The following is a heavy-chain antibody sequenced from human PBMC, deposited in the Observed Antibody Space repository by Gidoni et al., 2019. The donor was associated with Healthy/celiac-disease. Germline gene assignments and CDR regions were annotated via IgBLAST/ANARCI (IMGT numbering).Heavy chain of an antibody. J-gene: IGHJ6*02. CDR1: GFTFDDYA. CDR2: ISWNSGSI. D-gene: IGHD3-22*01. Sequence: EVQLVESGGVLVQPGRSLRLSCAASGFTFDDYAMHWVRQAPGKGLEWVSGISWNSGSIGYADSVKGRFTISRDNAKNSLYLQMNSLRAEDTALYYCAKDIRLRSGYYYYGMDVWGQGTTVTVSS. V-gene: IGHV3-9*01. CDR3: AKDIRLRSGYYYYGMDV.